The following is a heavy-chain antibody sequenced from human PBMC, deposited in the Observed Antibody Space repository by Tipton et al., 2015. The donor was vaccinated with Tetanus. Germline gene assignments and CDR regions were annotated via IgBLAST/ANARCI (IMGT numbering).Heavy chain of an antibody. V-gene: IGHV6-1*01. J-gene: IGHJ4*02. CDR3: ARESPALDC. CDR2: TYYRSKWYN. CDR1: GDSVSRNNAT. D-gene: IGHD1-14*01. Sequence: GLVKPSQTLSLTCVISGDSVSRNNATWNWIRQSPSRGFEWLGRTYYRSKWYNDYAPSVKSRITIKPDTSKNQFSLQLNSMTPEDTAVYFCARESPALDCWGQGILVTVSS.